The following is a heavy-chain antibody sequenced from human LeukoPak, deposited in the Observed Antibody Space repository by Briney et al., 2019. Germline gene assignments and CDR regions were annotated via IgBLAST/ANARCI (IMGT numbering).Heavy chain of an antibody. J-gene: IGHJ4*02. D-gene: IGHD6-19*01. Sequence: GASVKVSCKTSGHTFTGYYMHWVRLAPGQGLEWMGWINPNSGGTNYAQKFQGRVTMTRDTSISTAYMDLSRLRSDDTAVYYCARVWQWLVRGPFDYWGQGTLVTVSS. CDR1: GHTFTGYY. V-gene: IGHV1-2*02. CDR2: INPNSGGT. CDR3: ARVWQWLVRGPFDY.